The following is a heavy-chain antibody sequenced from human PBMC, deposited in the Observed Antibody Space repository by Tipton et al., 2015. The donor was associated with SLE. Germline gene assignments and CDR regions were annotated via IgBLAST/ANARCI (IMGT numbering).Heavy chain of an antibody. D-gene: IGHD1-26*01. Sequence: SLRLSCAASGFTFSTYWMNWVRQAPGKGPEWVANINLDGSEKYYVDSVKGRFTISRDNAKNSLYLQMNSLRAEDTAVYYCTKTGHHQGGLDDWGQGTLVTVSS. CDR1: GFTFSTYW. CDR3: TKTGHHQGGLDD. J-gene: IGHJ4*02. V-gene: IGHV3-7*01. CDR2: INLDGSEK.